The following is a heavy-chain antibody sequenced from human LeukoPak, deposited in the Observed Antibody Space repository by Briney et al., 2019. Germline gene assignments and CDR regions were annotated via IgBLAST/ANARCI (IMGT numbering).Heavy chain of an antibody. Sequence: PSETLSLTCTVSGGSISSYYWSWIRQPAGKGLEWIGRIYTSGSTNYNPSLKSRVTMSVDTSKNQFSLKLSSVTAADTAVYYCARDSDSSSWYPNDAFDIWGQGTMVTVSS. CDR1: GGSISSYY. CDR2: IYTSGST. J-gene: IGHJ3*02. D-gene: IGHD6-13*01. CDR3: ARDSDSSSWYPNDAFDI. V-gene: IGHV4-4*07.